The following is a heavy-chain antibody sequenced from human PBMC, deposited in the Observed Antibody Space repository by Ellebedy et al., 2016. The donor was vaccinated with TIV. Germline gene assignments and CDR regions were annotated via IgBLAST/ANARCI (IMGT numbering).Heavy chain of an antibody. CDR3: AYCTNGVCYSYSSSWYGAFDI. V-gene: IGHV3-23*01. CDR1: GFTFSNAY. D-gene: IGHD2-8*01. CDR2: ISGSGGHT. J-gene: IGHJ3*02. Sequence: GGSLRLSCAASGFTFSNAYMSWVRQAPGKGLEWVSTISGSGGHTYFADSVKGRFTISRDNSKNTLYLQMNSLRAEDTAVYYCAYCTNGVCYSYSSSWYGAFDIWGQGTMVTVSS.